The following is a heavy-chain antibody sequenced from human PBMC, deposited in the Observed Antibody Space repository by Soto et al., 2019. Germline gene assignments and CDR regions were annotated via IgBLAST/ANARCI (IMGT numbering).Heavy chain of an antibody. J-gene: IGHJ5*02. V-gene: IGHV4-34*01. CDR3: GRGELIRHNNWFDP. D-gene: IGHD1-7*01. CDR1: GGSFSGYY. CDR2: INHSGST. Sequence: SETLSLTCAVYGGSFSGYYWSWIRQPPGKGLEWIGEINHSGSTNYNPSLKSRVTISVDTSKNQFSLKLSSVTAADTAVYYCGRGELIRHNNWFDPWVQETLVTVSS.